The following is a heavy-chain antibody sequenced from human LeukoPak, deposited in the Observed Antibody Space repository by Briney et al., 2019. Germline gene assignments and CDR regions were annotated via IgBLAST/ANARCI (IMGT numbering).Heavy chain of an antibody. CDR1: GFTFSSYG. J-gene: IGHJ6*03. D-gene: IGHD2-15*01. CDR3: ATEDEDYYYYMDV. V-gene: IGHV3-30*03. CDR2: ISYDGSNK. Sequence: GRSLRLSCADSGFTFSSYGMHWVRHAPGKGLEWVAVISYDGSNKYYADSVKGRFTISRDNSRNTLYLQMNSLRAEDTAVYYCATEDEDYYYYMDVWGKGTTVTVSS.